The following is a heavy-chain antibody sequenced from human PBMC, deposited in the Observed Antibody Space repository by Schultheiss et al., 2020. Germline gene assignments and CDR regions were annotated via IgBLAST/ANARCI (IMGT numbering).Heavy chain of an antibody. CDR2: ISSSSSYI. CDR1: GFTFSSYS. Sequence: GESLKISCAASGFTFSSYSMNWVLQAPGKGLEWVSSISSSSSYIYYADSVKGRFTISRDNAKNSLYLQMNSLRAEDTAVYYCARDLGHYYYGMDVWGQGTTVTVSS. V-gene: IGHV3-21*01. J-gene: IGHJ6*02. CDR3: ARDLGHYYYGMDV.